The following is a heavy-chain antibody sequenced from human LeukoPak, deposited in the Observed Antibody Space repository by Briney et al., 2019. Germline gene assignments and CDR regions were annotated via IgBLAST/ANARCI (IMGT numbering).Heavy chain of an antibody. V-gene: IGHV3-23*01. D-gene: IGHD4-11*01. Sequence: GGSLRLSCAASGFTFSTYWMTWVRQAPGKGLEWVSGISGSGGSTSYADSVKGRFTISRDNSKNTLYLQMNSLTAEDTAVYYCAKDYSSNGDIAHWGQGTLVTVSS. CDR1: GFTFSTYW. CDR2: ISGSGGST. J-gene: IGHJ4*02. CDR3: AKDYSSNGDIAH.